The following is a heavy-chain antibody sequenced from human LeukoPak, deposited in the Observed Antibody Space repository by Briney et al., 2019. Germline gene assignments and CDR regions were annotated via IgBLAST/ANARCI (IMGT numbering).Heavy chain of an antibody. CDR1: GFTFRTFW. D-gene: IGHD3-16*01. Sequence: GGPLRLSCAASGFTFRTFWMHWVRQAPGKGLVWVSRINIDRSFTNYADSVTGRFTISRDNAKNTMYLRMNSLRGEDTAIYYCATSGRYAEDTFDIWGQGTMVTVSS. J-gene: IGHJ3*02. CDR2: INIDRSFT. CDR3: ATSGRYAEDTFDI. V-gene: IGHV3-74*01.